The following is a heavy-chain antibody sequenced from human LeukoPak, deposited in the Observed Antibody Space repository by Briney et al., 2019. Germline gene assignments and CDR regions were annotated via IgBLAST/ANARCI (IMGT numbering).Heavy chain of an antibody. J-gene: IGHJ4*02. D-gene: IGHD3-10*01. Sequence: SVKVSCKVSGYTLTGLSMHWVRQAPGKGLEWMGGFDPEDGETIYAQKFQGRVTMTEDTSTDTAYMELSSLRSEDTAVYYCATALRLDGSGSYLLDYWGQGTLVTVSS. CDR2: FDPEDGET. CDR3: ATALRLDGSGSYLLDY. V-gene: IGHV1-24*01. CDR1: GYTLTGLS.